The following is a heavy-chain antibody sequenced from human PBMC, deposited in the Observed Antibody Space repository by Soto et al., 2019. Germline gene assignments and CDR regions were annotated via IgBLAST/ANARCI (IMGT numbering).Heavy chain of an antibody. CDR2: FYYSGST. D-gene: IGHD3-22*01. CDR1: GGSISSSSYS. CDR3: ARTYYYDSRGYYYGGWYFDL. Sequence: PSETLSLTCIVSGGSISSSSYSWGWIRQPPGKGMDWFGNFYYSGSTFYNLSLKSRVTKSVDTSKNQFSLRLRSVTAADTAVYYCARTYYYDSRGYYYGGWYFDLWGRGTLVTVSS. V-gene: IGHV4-39*01. J-gene: IGHJ2*01.